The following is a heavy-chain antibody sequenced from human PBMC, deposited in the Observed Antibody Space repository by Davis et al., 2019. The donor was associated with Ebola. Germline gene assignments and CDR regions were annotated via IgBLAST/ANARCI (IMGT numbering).Heavy chain of an antibody. D-gene: IGHD4-17*01. J-gene: IGHJ4*02. CDR2: TYYRSKWYN. CDR1: GDSVSSNSAA. CDR3: ARGMTTVTTLIDY. Sequence: SQTPSLTCAISGDSVSSNSAAWHWIRQFPSRGLEWLGRTYYRSKWYNDYAVSVKSRITINPDTSKNQFSLKLSSVTAADTALYYCARGMTTVTTLIDYWGQGTLVTVSS. V-gene: IGHV6-1*01.